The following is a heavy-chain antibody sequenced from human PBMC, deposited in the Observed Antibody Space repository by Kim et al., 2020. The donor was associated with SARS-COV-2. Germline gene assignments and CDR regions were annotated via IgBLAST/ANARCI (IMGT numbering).Heavy chain of an antibody. CDR3: SRGRAGVVPAPILGLGPHYDYFIMDV. J-gene: IGHJ6*02. D-gene: IGHD2-2*02. Sequence: SETLSLTCAVYSGSFSGHYWSWIRQPQGKGLEWIGKIHESGSANYNPTLMSRVSITIDGSKNQFSLKLSSVTAADTGFYYCSRGRAGVVPAPILGLGPHYDYFIMDVWGHGTTVTVSS. V-gene: IGHV4-34*01. CDR2: IHESGSA. CDR1: SGSFSGHY.